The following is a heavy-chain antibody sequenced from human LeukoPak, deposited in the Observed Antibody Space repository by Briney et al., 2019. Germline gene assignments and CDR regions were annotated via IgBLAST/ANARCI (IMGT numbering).Heavy chain of an antibody. V-gene: IGHV3-11*01. Sequence: GGSLRLSCAASGFTFSDYYMSWIRQAPGKGLEWVSYISSSGSTIYYADSAKGRFSISRDNAKNSLYLQMNSLRAEDTAVYYCARFLSSYSSSPGPWGQGTLVTVSS. CDR1: GFTFSDYY. J-gene: IGHJ5*02. D-gene: IGHD6-13*01. CDR3: ARFLSSYSSSPGP. CDR2: ISSSGSTI.